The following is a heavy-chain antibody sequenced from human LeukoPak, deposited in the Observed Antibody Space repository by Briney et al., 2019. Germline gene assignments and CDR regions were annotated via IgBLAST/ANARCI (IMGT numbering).Heavy chain of an antibody. CDR2: IYRGGST. V-gene: IGHV3-53*01. Sequence: GGSLRLSCAASGFNVSNNYMSWVRQAPGKGLEWVSVIYRGGSTYYADSVKGRFTISRDNSKNTLYLQMNSLRAEDTAVYYCENVDYGGNFDYWGQGTLVTVSS. J-gene: IGHJ4*02. D-gene: IGHD4-23*01. CDR3: ENVDYGGNFDY. CDR1: GFNVSNNY.